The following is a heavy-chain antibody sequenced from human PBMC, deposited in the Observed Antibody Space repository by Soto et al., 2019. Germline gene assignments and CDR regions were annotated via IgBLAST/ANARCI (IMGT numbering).Heavy chain of an antibody. CDR3: ARVKDQGYSGSYYDDY. CDR1: GGTFSIYA. D-gene: IGHD1-26*01. V-gene: IGHV1-69*13. CDR2: IIPIFGTA. Sequence: ASVKVSCKASGGTFSIYAISWVRQAPGQGLEWMGGIIPIFGTANYAQKFQGRVTITADESTSTAYMELSSLRSEDTAVYYCARVKDQGYSGSYYDDYWGQGTLVTVSS. J-gene: IGHJ4*02.